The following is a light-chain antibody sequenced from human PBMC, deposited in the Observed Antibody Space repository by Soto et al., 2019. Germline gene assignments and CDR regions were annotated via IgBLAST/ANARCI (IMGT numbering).Light chain of an antibody. Sequence: EIVLTQSPGTLSLSPGERATLSCRASQSVSSSYLAWYQQKPGQAPRLLIYGASSRATGIPDRFSGSGSGTDFTLTISRLEPEDFSVYYCQQYGSSSTFGPGTKGDIK. J-gene: IGKJ3*01. V-gene: IGKV3-20*01. CDR2: GAS. CDR1: QSVSSSY. CDR3: QQYGSSST.